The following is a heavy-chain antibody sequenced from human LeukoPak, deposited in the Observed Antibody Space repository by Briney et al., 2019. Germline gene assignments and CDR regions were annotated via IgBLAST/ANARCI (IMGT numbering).Heavy chain of an antibody. CDR1: GGTFSSYT. V-gene: IGHV1-69*04. J-gene: IGHJ4*02. CDR3: ARDDIVVVPAAMVY. CDR2: IIPILGIA. D-gene: IGHD2-2*01. Sequence: SVKVSCKASGGTFSSYTISWVRQAPGQGLEWMGRIIPILGIANYAQKFQGRVTITADKSTSTAYMELSGLRSEDTAVYYCARDDIVVVPAAMVYWGQGTLVTVSS.